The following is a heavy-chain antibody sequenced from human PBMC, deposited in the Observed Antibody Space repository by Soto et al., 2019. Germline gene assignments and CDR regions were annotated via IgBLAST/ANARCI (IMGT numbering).Heavy chain of an antibody. J-gene: IGHJ4*02. CDR2: ISYDATNK. CDR1: GFTFSNYA. Sequence: QVQLVESGGGVVQPGRSLRLSCAASGFTFSNYAMHWVRQAPGKGLEWVAVISYDATNKYYADSVKGRFTISRDNSKNTLCLQMNSLRAEDPAVYYCDIQWFGGTIDYWGQGTLVTVSS. D-gene: IGHD3-10*01. CDR3: DIQWFGGTIDY. V-gene: IGHV3-30-3*01.